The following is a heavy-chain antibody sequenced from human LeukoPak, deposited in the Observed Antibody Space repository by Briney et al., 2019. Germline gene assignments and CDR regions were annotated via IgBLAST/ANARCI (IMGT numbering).Heavy chain of an antibody. D-gene: IGHD3-22*01. Sequence: SETLSLTCTVSGDSMSSYYWSWIRQPPGKGLEWIGYIYYSGSTNYNPSLKSRVTISVGTSKNQFSLKLSSVTAADTAVYYCARLDYYDSSGYYGYWGQGTLVTVSS. V-gene: IGHV4-59*08. CDR1: GDSMSSYY. J-gene: IGHJ4*02. CDR2: IYYSGST. CDR3: ARLDYYDSSGYYGY.